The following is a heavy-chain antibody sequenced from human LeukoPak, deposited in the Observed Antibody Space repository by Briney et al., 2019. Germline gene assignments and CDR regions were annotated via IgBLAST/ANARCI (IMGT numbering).Heavy chain of an antibody. CDR3: TQLWSRFDY. Sequence: PGGSLRLSCAASGFTFSGSAMHWVRQASGKGLEWVGRIRSKANSYATAYAASVKGRFTISRDDSKNTAYLQMNSLKTEDTAVYYCTQLWSRFDYWGQGTLVTVSS. J-gene: IGHJ4*02. CDR2: IRSKANSYAT. CDR1: GFTFSGSA. V-gene: IGHV3-73*01. D-gene: IGHD5-18*01.